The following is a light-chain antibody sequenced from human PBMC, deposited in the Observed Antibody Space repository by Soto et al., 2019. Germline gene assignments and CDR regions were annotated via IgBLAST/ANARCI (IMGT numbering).Light chain of an antibody. CDR3: HQYNSYSWT. J-gene: IGKJ1*01. Sequence: DIQVTQSPSTLSASVGDRVTITCRASQPISTWLAWYQEKPGKAPKLLIYDASSLEGGVPSRFSGSGSGTEFTLTISSLQPDDFATYYCHQYNSYSWTFGQGTKVDIK. CDR2: DAS. CDR1: QPISTW. V-gene: IGKV1-5*01.